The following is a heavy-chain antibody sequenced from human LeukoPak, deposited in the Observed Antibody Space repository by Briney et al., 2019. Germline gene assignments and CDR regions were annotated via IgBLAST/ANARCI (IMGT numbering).Heavy chain of an antibody. CDR2: IKHDGSGI. CDR1: GVPFSNYW. Sequence: GGSLRLSCVASGVPFSNYWMSWVRQTPGKGLEWVANIKHDGSGIYYADSVKGRFIISKDNAKNSLYLQMDRLRVEDTAVYFCARDNAVPAAGQDFWGQGTLVTVSS. J-gene: IGHJ4*02. CDR3: ARDNAVPAAGQDF. D-gene: IGHD6-13*01. V-gene: IGHV3-7*01.